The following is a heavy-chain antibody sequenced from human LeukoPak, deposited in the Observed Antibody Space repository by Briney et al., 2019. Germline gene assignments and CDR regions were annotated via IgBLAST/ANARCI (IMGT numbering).Heavy chain of an antibody. CDR3: ARESDYYDSSGYYDY. CDR2: ISVYSGNT. V-gene: IGHV1-18*01. CDR1: GYTFTSYC. Sequence: ASEKVSCKASGYTFTSYCITWAPQAPGPGLKGIGLISVYSGNTNYAQKLQGRVIMTTDTSTNTAYMELRSLRSDDTAVYYCARESDYYDSSGYYDYWGQGTLVTVSS. J-gene: IGHJ4*02. D-gene: IGHD3-22*01.